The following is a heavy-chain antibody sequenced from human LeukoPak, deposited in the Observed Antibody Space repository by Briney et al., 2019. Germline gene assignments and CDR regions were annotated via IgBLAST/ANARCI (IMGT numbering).Heavy chain of an antibody. D-gene: IGHD3-10*01. CDR2: IKSDGSEK. CDR3: ALNMVRGQIFDY. Sequence: PGGSLRLSCAASGFSFRSYWMSWVRQAPGKGLEWVADIKSDGSEKNYVDSAKGRFTISRDNTKDSLYMEMNSLRGEDTAVYYCALNMVRGQIFDYWGQGTLVTVSS. J-gene: IGHJ4*02. V-gene: IGHV3-7*03. CDR1: GFSFRSYW.